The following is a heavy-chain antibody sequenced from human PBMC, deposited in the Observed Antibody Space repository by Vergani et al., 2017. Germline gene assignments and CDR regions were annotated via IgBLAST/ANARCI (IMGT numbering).Heavy chain of an antibody. V-gene: IGHV3-23*01. D-gene: IGHD6-19*01. Sequence: EVQLLESGGGLVQPGGSLRLSCAASGFTFSRYAMTWVRQAPGKGLEWVSGISGSGGRTYYADSVKGRFTISRDNSKNTVYLQMNSLRAEDTATYYCAKEITVAGTSFYWGQGTLVTVSS. CDR3: AKEITVAGTSFY. CDR2: ISGSGGRT. CDR1: GFTFSRYA. J-gene: IGHJ4*02.